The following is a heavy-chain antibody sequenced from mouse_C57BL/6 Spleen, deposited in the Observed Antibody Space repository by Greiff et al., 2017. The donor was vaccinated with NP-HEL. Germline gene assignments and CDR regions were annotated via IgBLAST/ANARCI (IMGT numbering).Heavy chain of an antibody. CDR3: TREGLLLRSFDY. CDR2: ISSGGDYI. CDR1: GFTFSSYA. Sequence: EVHLVESGEGLVKPGGSLKLSCAASGFTFSSYAMSWVRQTPEKRLEWVAYISSGGDYIYYADTVKGRFTISRDNARNTLYLQMSSLKSEDTAMYYCTREGLLLRSFDYWGQGTTLTVSS. D-gene: IGHD1-1*01. J-gene: IGHJ2*01. V-gene: IGHV5-9-1*02.